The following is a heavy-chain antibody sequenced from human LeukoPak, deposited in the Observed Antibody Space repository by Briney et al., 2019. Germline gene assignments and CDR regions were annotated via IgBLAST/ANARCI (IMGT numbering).Heavy chain of an antibody. V-gene: IGHV1-2*02. Sequence: ASVKVSCKASGYTFTGYYMHWVRQAPGQGLEWMGWINPNSGGTNYAQKFQGRVTMTRDTSISTAYMELSRLRSDDTAVYYCARTIAVAGIAFDYWGQGTLVTVSS. J-gene: IGHJ4*02. CDR3: ARTIAVAGIAFDY. CDR2: INPNSGGT. CDR1: GYTFTGYY. D-gene: IGHD6-19*01.